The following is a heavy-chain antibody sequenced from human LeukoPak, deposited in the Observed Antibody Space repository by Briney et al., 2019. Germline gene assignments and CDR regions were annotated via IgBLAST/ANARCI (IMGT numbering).Heavy chain of an antibody. CDR1: AYTFTGYY. Sequence: ASVKVSCKASAYTFTGYYMHWVRQAPGQGLEWMGWINPNSGGTNYAQKFQGRVTMTRDTSISTAYMELSRLRSDDTAVYYCARSYTIFGVIDYWGQGTLVTVSS. CDR2: INPNSGGT. V-gene: IGHV1-2*02. J-gene: IGHJ4*02. CDR3: ARSYTIFGVIDY. D-gene: IGHD3-3*01.